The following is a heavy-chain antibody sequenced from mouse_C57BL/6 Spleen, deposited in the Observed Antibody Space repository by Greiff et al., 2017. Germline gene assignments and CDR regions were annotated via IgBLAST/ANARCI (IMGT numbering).Heavy chain of an antibody. CDR1: GYAFSSSW. V-gene: IGHV1-82*01. J-gene: IGHJ2*01. CDR3: ARRGSKEFDY. Sequence: VQLQESGPELVKPGASVKISCKASGYAFSSSWMNWVKQRPGKGLEWIGRIYPGDGDTNYNGKFKGKATLTADKSSSTAYMQLSSLTSEDSAVYFCARRGSKEFDYWGQGTTLTVSS. CDR2: IYPGDGDT.